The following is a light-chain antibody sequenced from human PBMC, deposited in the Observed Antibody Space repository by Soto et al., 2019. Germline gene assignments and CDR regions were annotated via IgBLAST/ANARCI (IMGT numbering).Light chain of an antibody. CDR2: GAS. V-gene: IGKV1-6*01. Sequence: AIQMTQSPSSLSASVGDRVTITCRASQGIRTELGWYQQKPGKAPKLLIYGASSRQSGVPSRFSGSGSGTDFTLTISSLQPEDFATYFCLQDYNYPRTFGQGTKV. CDR1: QGIRTE. J-gene: IGKJ1*01. CDR3: LQDYNYPRT.